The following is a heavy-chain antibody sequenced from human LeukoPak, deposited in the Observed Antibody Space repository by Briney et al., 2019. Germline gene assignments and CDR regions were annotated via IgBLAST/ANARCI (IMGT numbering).Heavy chain of an antibody. CDR2: IKEDGTET. CDR3: AKEGRSLQTY. Sequence: GGSLRLSCAASGFMFSSNWMSWGRLAPGKGPEWVANIKEDGTETYYVDSVKGRFTISRDNAKNSLYLQMNSLRVEDTAVYYCAKEGRSLQTYWGQGTLVTVST. CDR1: GFMFSSNW. J-gene: IGHJ4*02. D-gene: IGHD5-24*01. V-gene: IGHV3-7*03.